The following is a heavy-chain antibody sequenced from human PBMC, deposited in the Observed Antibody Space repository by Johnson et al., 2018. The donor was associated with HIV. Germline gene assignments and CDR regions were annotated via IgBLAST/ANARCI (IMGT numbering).Heavy chain of an antibody. CDR2: IRSKANSYAT. Sequence: VLLLESGGGLVQPGGSLKLSCAASGFTFSGSAMHWVRQASGKGLEWVGRIRSKANSYATAYAASVKGRFTISRDDSKNTAYLQMNSLKTEDTAVYYCTSGKSWLAVDAFDIWGQGTMVTVSS. V-gene: IGHV3-73*01. D-gene: IGHD6-19*01. CDR1: GFTFSGSA. J-gene: IGHJ3*02. CDR3: TSGKSWLAVDAFDI.